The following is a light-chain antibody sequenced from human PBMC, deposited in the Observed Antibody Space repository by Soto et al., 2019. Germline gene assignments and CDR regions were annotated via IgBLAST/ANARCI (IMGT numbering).Light chain of an antibody. Sequence: EIVLTQSPGTLSLSPGERATLSCRASQSVSSSSYLSWYQQKPGQAPRLLIYGASNRATGVPDRFSGSGSGTDFPLTISRLEPEDFAIYYCQQYVSSPRGFTFGPGTKVDIK. V-gene: IGKV3-20*01. J-gene: IGKJ3*01. CDR1: QSVSSSSY. CDR3: QQYVSSPRGFT. CDR2: GAS.